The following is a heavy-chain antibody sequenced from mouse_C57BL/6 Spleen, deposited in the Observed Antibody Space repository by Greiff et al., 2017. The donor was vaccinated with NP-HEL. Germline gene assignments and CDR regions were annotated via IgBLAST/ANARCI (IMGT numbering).Heavy chain of an antibody. D-gene: IGHD2-1*01. Sequence: EVMLVESGGGLVQPGGSLSLSCAASGFTFTDYYMSWVRQPPGKALEWLGFIRNKANGYTTEYSASVKGRFTISRDNSQSILYLQMNALRAEDSATYYCARFLIYYGNYDAMDYWGQGTSVTVSS. CDR2: IRNKANGYTT. V-gene: IGHV7-3*01. J-gene: IGHJ4*01. CDR3: ARFLIYYGNYDAMDY. CDR1: GFTFTDYY.